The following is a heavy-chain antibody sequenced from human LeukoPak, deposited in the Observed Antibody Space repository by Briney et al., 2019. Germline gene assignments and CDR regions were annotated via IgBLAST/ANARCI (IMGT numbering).Heavy chain of an antibody. V-gene: IGHV3-30*02. Sequence: GGSLSLSCVASGFTFSTYTMNWVRQAPGKGLEWVAFIQSDGSDQYYADSVKGRLSISRDNSKNTLYLQMNSLRAEDTAVYYCAKTVSIAALRLFFDYWGQGTLVTVSS. CDR2: IQSDGSDQ. CDR3: AKTVSIAALRLFFDY. CDR1: GFTFSTYT. J-gene: IGHJ4*02. D-gene: IGHD6-13*01.